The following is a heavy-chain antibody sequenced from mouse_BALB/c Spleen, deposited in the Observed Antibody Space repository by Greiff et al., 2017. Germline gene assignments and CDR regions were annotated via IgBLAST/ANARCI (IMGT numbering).Heavy chain of an antibody. CDR3: ARDGPACFAY. D-gene: IGHD1-2*01. CDR2: INPSSGYT. CDR1: GYSFTSYW. J-gene: IGHJ3*01. V-gene: IGHV1-4*01. Sequence: QVQLQQSGTVLARPGASVKMSCKASGYSFTSYWMHWVKQRPGQGLEWIGYINPSSGYTNYNQKFKDKATLTADKSSSTAYMQLSSLTSEDSAVYYCARDGPACFAYWGQGTLVTVSA.